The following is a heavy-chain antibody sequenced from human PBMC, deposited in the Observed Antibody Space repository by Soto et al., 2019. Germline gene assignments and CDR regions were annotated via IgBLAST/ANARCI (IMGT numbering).Heavy chain of an antibody. V-gene: IGHV3-30*18. CDR1: GFTFSSYG. J-gene: IGHJ5*02. CDR3: AKDNCISTSCYRLYNWFDP. D-gene: IGHD2-2*01. Sequence: GGSLRLSCAASGFTFSSYGMHWVRQAPGKGLEWVAVISYGGSNKYYADSVKGRFAISRDNSKNTLYLQMNNLRAEDTAVYYCAKDNCISTSCYRLYNWFDPWGQGTLVTVSS. CDR2: ISYGGSNK.